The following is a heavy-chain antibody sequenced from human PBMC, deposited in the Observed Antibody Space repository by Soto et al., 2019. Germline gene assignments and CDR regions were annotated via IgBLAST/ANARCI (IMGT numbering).Heavy chain of an antibody. CDR1: GFTVSTYG. CDR3: TGEVASGY. J-gene: IGHJ4*02. CDR2: ISRDGGTK. D-gene: IGHD2-8*02. Sequence: QVQLVESGGGVAQPGRSLRLSCAVSGFTVSTYGMHWVRQAPGKGLEWVAVISRDGGTKYYADSVQGRFTISRDNSRNTLFLEMNSLRGDDMAVYYCTGEVASGYWGQGTLVTVSS. V-gene: IGHV3-30*03.